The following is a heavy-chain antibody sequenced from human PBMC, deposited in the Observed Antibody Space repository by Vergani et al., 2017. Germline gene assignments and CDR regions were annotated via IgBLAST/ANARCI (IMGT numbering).Heavy chain of an antibody. V-gene: IGHV4-34*01. CDR1: GGSFSGYY. D-gene: IGHD6-19*01. J-gene: IGHJ4*02. CDR2: INHSGST. Sequence: QVQLQQWRAGLLKPSETLSLTCAVYGGSFSGYYWSWIRQPPGTGLEWIGEINHSGSTNYNPSLKSRVTISVHTSKNQFSLKLSSVTAADTAGYYCARRDSSGWYGSFFYWGQGTLVTVSS. CDR3: ARRDSSGWYGSFFY.